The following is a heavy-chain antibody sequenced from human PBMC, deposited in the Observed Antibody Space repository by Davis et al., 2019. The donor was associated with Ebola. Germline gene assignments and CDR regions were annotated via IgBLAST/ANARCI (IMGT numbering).Heavy chain of an antibody. CDR2: ANSDGSTT. Sequence: SLKISCAASGFTFINYWMHWVRQAPGKGLEWVSRANSDGSTTGYGDSVKGRFTISRDNARNTLYLQMNSLRAEDTAVYYCSREVRGGFSPMDLWGTGTTVTVSS. V-gene: IGHV3-74*01. D-gene: IGHD5-18*01. J-gene: IGHJ6*04. CDR3: SREVRGGFSPMDL. CDR1: GFTFINYW.